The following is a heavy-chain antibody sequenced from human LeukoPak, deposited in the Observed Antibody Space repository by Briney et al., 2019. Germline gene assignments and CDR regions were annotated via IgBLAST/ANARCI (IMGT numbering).Heavy chain of an antibody. CDR2: IKQDGSEK. CDR1: GFTFSSYW. J-gene: IGHJ4*02. Sequence: GGSLRLSCAAFGFTFSSYWMSWVRQAPGKGLEWVANIKQDGSEKYYVDSVKGRFTISRDNAKNSLYLQMNSLRAEDTAVYYCARSTVTDFDYWGQGTLVTVSS. CDR3: ARSTVTDFDY. V-gene: IGHV3-7*01. D-gene: IGHD4-17*01.